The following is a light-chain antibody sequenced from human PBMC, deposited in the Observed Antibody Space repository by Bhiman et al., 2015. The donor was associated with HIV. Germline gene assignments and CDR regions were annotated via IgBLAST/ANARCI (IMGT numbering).Light chain of an antibody. CDR3: SSYTVSSPSVI. CDR2: EVS. CDR1: SSDVGSYNL. J-gene: IGLJ2*01. Sequence: QSALTQPASVSGSPGQSITISCTGTSSDVGSYNLVSWYQHHPGKAPKLMIYEVSKRPSGLSNRFSGSKSGDTASLTISGLQPEDEAEYHCSSYTVSSPSVIFGGGTKLTVL. V-gene: IGLV2-14*02.